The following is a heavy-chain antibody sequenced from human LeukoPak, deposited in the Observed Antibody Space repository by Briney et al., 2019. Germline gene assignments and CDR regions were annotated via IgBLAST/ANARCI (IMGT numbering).Heavy chain of an antibody. CDR3: AREGPSYYDSSGYYYSSADAFDI. CDR2: IYSGGST. D-gene: IGHD3-22*01. V-gene: IGHV3-53*01. Sequence: GGSLRLSCAASGFTVSSNYMSWVCQAPGKGLEWVSVIYSGGSTYYADSVTGRFTISRDNSKNTLYLQMNSLRAEDTAVYYCAREGPSYYDSSGYYYSSADAFDIWGQGTMVTVSS. J-gene: IGHJ3*02. CDR1: GFTVSSNY.